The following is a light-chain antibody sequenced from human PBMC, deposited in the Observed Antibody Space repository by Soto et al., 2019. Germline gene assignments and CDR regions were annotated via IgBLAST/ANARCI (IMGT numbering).Light chain of an antibody. CDR3: QQYGSSSWT. V-gene: IGKV3-20*01. Sequence: SVFTQSPSTLSFSPGERATLSCRASQSVSSSYLAWYQQKPGQAPRLLIYGASSRATGIPDRFSGSGSGTDFTLTISRLEPEDFAVYYCQQYGSSSWTFGQGTKVDIK. CDR2: GAS. J-gene: IGKJ1*01. CDR1: QSVSSSY.